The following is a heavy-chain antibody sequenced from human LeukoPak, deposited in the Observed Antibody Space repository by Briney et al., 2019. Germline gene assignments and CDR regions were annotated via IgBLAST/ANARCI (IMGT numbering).Heavy chain of an antibody. Sequence: SETLSLTCTASGGSISSSSYYWGWIRQPPGKGLEWIGSIYYSGSTYYNPSLKSRVTISVDTSKNQFSLKLSSVTAADTAVYYCARLRYYDFWSGYIYWGQGTLVTVTS. D-gene: IGHD3-3*01. J-gene: IGHJ4*02. CDR1: GGSISSSSYY. V-gene: IGHV4-39*01. CDR2: IYYSGST. CDR3: ARLRYYDFWSGYIY.